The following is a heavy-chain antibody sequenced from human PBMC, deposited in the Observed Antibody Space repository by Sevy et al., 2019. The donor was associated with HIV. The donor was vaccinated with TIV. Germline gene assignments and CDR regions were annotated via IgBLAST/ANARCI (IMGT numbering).Heavy chain of an antibody. V-gene: IGHV3-72*01. CDR3: ATHAGIAAAGRVFDY. CDR2: TRNKADGYTT. J-gene: IGHJ4*02. D-gene: IGHD6-13*01. CDR1: GFTFSDHY. Sequence: VGSLRLSCVASGFTFSDHYMEWVRQAPGKGLEWVGRTRNKADGYTTEYAASVKGIFTISRDESKNSLYVQMNSLKAEDTAVYYCATHAGIAAAGRVFDYWGQGTLVTVSS.